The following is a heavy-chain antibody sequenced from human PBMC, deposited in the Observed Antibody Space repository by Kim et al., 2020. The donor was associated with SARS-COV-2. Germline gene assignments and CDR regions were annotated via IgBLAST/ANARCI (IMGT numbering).Heavy chain of an antibody. CDR1: GFTFSNYS. CDR2: ISSTSSFI. Sequence: LSLTCAASGFTFSNYSLNWVRQAPGKGLEWVSSISSTSSFIFYADSVRDRFTISRDNAKNTLSLQMNSLRGDDTAVYYCARARHLDHWGQGTLVTVS. CDR3: ARARHLDH. V-gene: IGHV3-21*06. J-gene: IGHJ4*02.